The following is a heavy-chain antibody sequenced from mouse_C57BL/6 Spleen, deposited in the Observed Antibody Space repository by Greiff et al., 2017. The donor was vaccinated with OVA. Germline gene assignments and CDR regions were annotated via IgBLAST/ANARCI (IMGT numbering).Heavy chain of an antibody. CDR3: ARPEGYPYYYDY. V-gene: IGHV14-3*01. D-gene: IGHD2-2*01. J-gene: IGHJ2*01. CDR2: IDPANGNT. CDR1: GFNIKNTY. Sequence: EVKLMESVAELVRPGASVKLSCTASGFNIKNTYMHWVMQRPEQGLEWIGRIDPANGNTKYAPKFQGKATITADTSSNTAYLQLSSLTSENTAIYYGARPEGYPYYYDYWGQGTTLTVSS.